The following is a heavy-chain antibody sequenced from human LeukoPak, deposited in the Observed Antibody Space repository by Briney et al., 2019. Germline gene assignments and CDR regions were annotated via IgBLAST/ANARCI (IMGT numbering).Heavy chain of an antibody. D-gene: IGHD3-10*01. Sequence: SETLSLTCTVSGGSISSGSYYWSWIRQPAGKGLEWIGRIYTSGSTNYNPSLKSRVTISVDTSKNQFSLKLSSVTAADTAVYYCARGSPLWFGELLSWWFEPWGQGTLVTVSS. CDR2: IYTSGST. J-gene: IGHJ5*02. CDR1: GGSISSGSYY. CDR3: ARGSPLWFGELLSWWFEP. V-gene: IGHV4-61*02.